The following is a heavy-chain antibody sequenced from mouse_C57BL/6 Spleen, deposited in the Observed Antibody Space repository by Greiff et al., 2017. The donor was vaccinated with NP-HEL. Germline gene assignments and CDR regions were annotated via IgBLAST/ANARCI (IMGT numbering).Heavy chain of an antibody. D-gene: IGHD2-1*01. CDR1: GFSLTSYG. CDR3: AKMGEGNYHYAMDY. CDR2: IWRGGST. J-gene: IGHJ4*01. V-gene: IGHV2-5*01. Sequence: VKLQQSGPGLVQPSQSLSITCTVSGFSLTSYGVHWVRQSPGKGLEWLGVIWRGGSTDYNAAFMSRLSITKDNSKSQVFFKMNSLQADDTAIYYCAKMGEGNYHYAMDYWGQGTSVTVSS.